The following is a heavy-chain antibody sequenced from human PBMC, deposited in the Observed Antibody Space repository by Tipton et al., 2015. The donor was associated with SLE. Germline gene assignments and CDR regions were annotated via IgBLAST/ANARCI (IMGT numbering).Heavy chain of an antibody. CDR1: GGSINSGGYF. CDR3: ARLNDATAIASFDY. J-gene: IGHJ4*02. CDR2: IHHSGSS. D-gene: IGHD2-21*02. V-gene: IGHV4-31*03. Sequence: TLSLTCTVSGGSINSGGYFWSWIRQHPGKGLEWIGYIHHSGSSSYNPSLKSRIIMSVDTSKNQFSLKLTSVTAADTAVYYCARLNDATAIASFDYWGQGNLVTVSS.